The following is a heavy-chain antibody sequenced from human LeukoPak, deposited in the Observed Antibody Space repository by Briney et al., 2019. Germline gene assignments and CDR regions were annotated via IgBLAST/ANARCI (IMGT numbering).Heavy chain of an antibody. Sequence: SETLSLTCAVYGESFSGYYWRWIRQPPGKGLERIGEINHSGSTNYNPSLKSRLTISVDTSKNHLSLKLSSVTAADTAVYYCARGPGTTISYYGMDVWGQGTTVTVSS. CDR3: ARGPGTTISYYGMDV. D-gene: IGHD1-7*01. J-gene: IGHJ6*02. CDR1: GESFSGYY. V-gene: IGHV4-34*01. CDR2: INHSGST.